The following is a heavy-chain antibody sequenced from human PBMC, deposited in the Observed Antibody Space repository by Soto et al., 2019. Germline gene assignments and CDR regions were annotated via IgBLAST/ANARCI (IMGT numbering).Heavy chain of an antibody. V-gene: IGHV1-18*01. CDR2: ISAYTGNT. J-gene: IGHJ6*02. D-gene: IGHD2-2*01. CDR3: AREGAVGYCSSTSCSYYDYGIDV. Sequence: QVQLVQSGAEVKKPGASVKVSCKASGYTFTSYGISWVRQAPGHGLEWMGWISAYTGNTNYAQKLQGRVTMTTDSYTNTGDIELKRPRSYDSAVYYCAREGAVGYCSSTSCSYYDYGIDVWGQGATVTVSS. CDR1: GYTFTSYG.